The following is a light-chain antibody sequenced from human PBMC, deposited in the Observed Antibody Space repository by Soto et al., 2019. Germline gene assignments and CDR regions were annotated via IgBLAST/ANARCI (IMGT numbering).Light chain of an antibody. V-gene: IGKV1-27*01. J-gene: IGKJ4*01. Sequence: DFQMTQSPSSLSASVGDRVTITCRASQGISNYLAWYQQKPGKVPKLLLYAVSTLQSGVPSRFSGSGSGTDFTLTISSVQPEDVGTYYCQKYDSVPLTFGGGTKVEIK. CDR3: QKYDSVPLT. CDR2: AVS. CDR1: QGISNY.